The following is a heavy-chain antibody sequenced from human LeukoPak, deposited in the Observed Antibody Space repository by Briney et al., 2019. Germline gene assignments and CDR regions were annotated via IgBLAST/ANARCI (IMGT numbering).Heavy chain of an antibody. J-gene: IGHJ4*02. CDR3: ARTSAVMKPFDS. D-gene: IGHD2-21*01. Sequence: PGGSLRLSCAASGFTVSSNYVSWVRQAPGKGLEWVSVFYSGGTTYYADSVKGRFTISRDSSKNTLYLQMNNLRAEDTAMYFCARTSAVMKPFDSWGQGTLVTVSS. CDR2: FYSGGTT. CDR1: GFTVSSNY. V-gene: IGHV3-53*01.